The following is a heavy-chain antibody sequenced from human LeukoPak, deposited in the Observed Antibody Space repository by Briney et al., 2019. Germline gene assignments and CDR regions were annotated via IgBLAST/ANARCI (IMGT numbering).Heavy chain of an antibody. CDR3: ARDLRRDKAVAGTEPDY. CDR2: IYYSGST. D-gene: IGHD6-19*01. J-gene: IGHJ4*02. CDR1: GGSISSYY. Sequence: SETLSLTCTVSGGSISSYYWSWIRQPPGKGLEWIGYIYYSGSTNYNPSLKSRVTISVDTSKNQFSLKLSSVTAADTAVYYCARDLRRDKAVAGTEPDYWGQGTLVTVSS. V-gene: IGHV4-59*01.